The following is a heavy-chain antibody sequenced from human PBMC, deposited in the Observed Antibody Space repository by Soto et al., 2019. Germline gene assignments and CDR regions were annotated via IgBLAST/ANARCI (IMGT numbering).Heavy chain of an antibody. CDR3: ARGLWEHQFDY. J-gene: IGHJ4*02. CDR2: ISYDESNK. Sequence: QVQLVESGGGVVQPGRSLRLSCAASGFTFRDYGVHWVRQAPGKGLEWVAVISYDESNKYYADSVKGRFTISKDNSENTVYVQMNSLRAEDTGVYHCARGLWEHQFDYWGQGTLVTVSS. D-gene: IGHD1-1*01. CDR1: GFTFRDYG. V-gene: IGHV3-33*01.